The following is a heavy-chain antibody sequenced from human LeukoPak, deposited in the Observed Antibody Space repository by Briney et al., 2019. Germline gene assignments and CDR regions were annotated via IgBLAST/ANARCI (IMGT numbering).Heavy chain of an antibody. D-gene: IGHD6-19*01. J-gene: IGHJ2*01. CDR3: ARADGGQWLVLFNWYFDL. V-gene: IGHV4-34*01. Sequence: SETLSLTCAVYGGSFSGYYWSWIRQPPGKGLEWIGEINHSGSTNYNPSLKSRVTISVDTSKNQFSLKLSSVTAADTAVYYCARADGGQWLVLFNWYFDLWGRGTLVTVSS. CDR1: GGSFSGYY. CDR2: INHSGST.